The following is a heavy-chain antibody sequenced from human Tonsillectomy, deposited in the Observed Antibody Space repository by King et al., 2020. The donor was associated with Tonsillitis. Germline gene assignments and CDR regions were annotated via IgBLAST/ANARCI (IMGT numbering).Heavy chain of an antibody. V-gene: IGHV3-9*01. D-gene: IGHD3-9*01. CDR2: ISWNSGSI. CDR1: GFTFDDYA. CDR3: AKDMATYYDILTGLGDYYYYGMDV. Sequence: VQLVESGGGLVQPGRSLRLSCAASGFTFDDYAMHWVRQAPGKGLEWVSGISWNSGSIGYADSVKGRFTFSRDNAKNSLYLQMNSLRAEDTALYYCAKDMATYYDILTGLGDYYYYGMDVWGQGTTVTVSS. J-gene: IGHJ6*02.